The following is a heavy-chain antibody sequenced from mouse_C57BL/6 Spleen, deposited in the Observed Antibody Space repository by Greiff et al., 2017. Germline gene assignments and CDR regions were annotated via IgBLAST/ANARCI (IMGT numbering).Heavy chain of an antibody. D-gene: IGHD4-1*01. V-gene: IGHV1-50*01. Sequence: QVQLQQPGAELVKPGASVKLSCKASGYTFTSYWMQWVKQRPGQGLEWIGEIDPSDSYTNYNQKFKGKATLTVDKSSSTAYMQLSSLTSEDSAVYYCASVGLYAMDYWGQGTSVTVSS. CDR3: ASVGLYAMDY. CDR2: IDPSDSYT. CDR1: GYTFTSYW. J-gene: IGHJ4*01.